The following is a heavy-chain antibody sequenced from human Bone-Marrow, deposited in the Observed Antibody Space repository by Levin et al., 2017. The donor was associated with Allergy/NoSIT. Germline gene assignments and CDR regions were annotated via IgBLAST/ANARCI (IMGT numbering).Heavy chain of an antibody. CDR2: IDWDDDT. CDR3: ARTINYNGMEV. V-gene: IGHV2-70*04. CDR1: GFSLRPSGMR. Sequence: SGPTLVKPKQNLTLTCTFSGFSLRPSGMRVSWVRPPPGKALEWLARIDWDDDTFYSASLKTRPTVSKDTSNIQVVLTMTNLDRVDTATYCCARTINYNGMEVWGQGTTFTVSS. D-gene: IGHD3-9*01. J-gene: IGHJ6*02.